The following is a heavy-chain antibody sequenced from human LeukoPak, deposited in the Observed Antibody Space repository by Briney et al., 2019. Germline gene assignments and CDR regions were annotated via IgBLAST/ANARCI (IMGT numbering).Heavy chain of an antibody. D-gene: IGHD4-17*01. CDR1: GGTFSSYT. CDR3: ARDTGDYGDYVGLWYFDL. V-gene: IGHV1-69*04. J-gene: IGHJ2*01. Sequence: SVKVSCKASGGTFSSYTISWVRQAPGQGLEWMGRIIPILGIANYAQKFQGRVTITADKSTSTAYMELSRLRSEDTAVYYCARDTGDYGDYVGLWYFDLWGRGTLVTVSS. CDR2: IIPILGIA.